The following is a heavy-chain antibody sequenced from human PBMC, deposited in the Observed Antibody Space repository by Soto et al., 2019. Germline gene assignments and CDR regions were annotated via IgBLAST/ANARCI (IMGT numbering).Heavy chain of an antibody. CDR1: GYTFRNYG. J-gene: IGHJ4*02. CDR3: ARYRKWESLPY. Sequence: QVQLVQSGAEVKKPGASVKVSCEAYGYTFRNYGITWVRQAPGQGLEWMGWVSAYNRNTNYAQKFQERVTMTTDTSTSTPYMDLRTLRSDDTAIYCWARYRKWESLPYWGQGTLVTVSS. CDR2: VSAYNRNT. D-gene: IGHD1-26*01. V-gene: IGHV1-18*01.